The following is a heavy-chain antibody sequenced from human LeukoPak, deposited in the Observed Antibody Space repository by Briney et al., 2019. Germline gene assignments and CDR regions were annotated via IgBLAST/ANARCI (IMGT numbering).Heavy chain of an antibody. Sequence: GGSLRLSCAASGFTFSSYAIHWVRQAPGKGLEWVAVISYDGSNKYYADSVKGRFTISRDNSKNTLYLQMNSLRAEDTAVYYCARDFSSAMVTLPFDYWGQGTLVTVSS. V-gene: IGHV3-30-3*01. D-gene: IGHD5-18*01. CDR2: ISYDGSNK. CDR3: ARDFSSAMVTLPFDY. CDR1: GFTFSSYA. J-gene: IGHJ4*02.